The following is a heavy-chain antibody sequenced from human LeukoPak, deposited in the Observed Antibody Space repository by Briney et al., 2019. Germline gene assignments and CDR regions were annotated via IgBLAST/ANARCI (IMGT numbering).Heavy chain of an antibody. CDR1: GFIFSHHG. CDR2: IRADAVTT. D-gene: IGHD2-2*01. Sequence: PGGTLRLSCATSGFIFSHHGMNWVRQAPGKGLEWVSGIRADAVTTYYADSVKGRFIISRDNSKNTVYLQMNSLSAEDAAVYYCEKTGKGYCSSTSCYGFDYWGQGTLVTVSS. CDR3: EKTGKGYCSSTSCYGFDY. J-gene: IGHJ4*02. V-gene: IGHV3-23*01.